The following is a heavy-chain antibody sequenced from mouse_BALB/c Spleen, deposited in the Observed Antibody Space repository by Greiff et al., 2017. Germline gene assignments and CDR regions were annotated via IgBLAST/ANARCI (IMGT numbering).Heavy chain of an antibody. J-gene: IGHJ2*01. D-gene: IGHD1-1*01. CDR1: CYTFTSYW. CDR2: IDPSDSYT. Sequence: QVQLQQPGAELVKPGASVKLSCKASCYTFTSYWMHWVKQRPGQGLEWIGEIDPSDSYTNYNQKFKGKATLTVDKSSSTAYMQLSSLTSEDSSVYYCARVDGSSYVDYWGQGTTLTVSS. CDR3: ARVDGSSYVDY. V-gene: IGHV1-69*02.